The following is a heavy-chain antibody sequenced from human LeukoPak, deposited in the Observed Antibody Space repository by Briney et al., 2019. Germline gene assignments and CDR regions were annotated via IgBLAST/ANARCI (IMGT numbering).Heavy chain of an antibody. CDR2: IIPIFGTA. CDR3: AREQDMDTAMVTGSYYYYYYMDV. J-gene: IGHJ6*03. CDR1: GGTFSSYA. V-gene: IGHV1-69*05. D-gene: IGHD5-18*01. Sequence: ASVKVSCKASGGTFSSYAISWVRQAPGQGLEWMGRIIPIFGTANYAQKFRGRVTITTDESTSTAYMELSSLRSEDTAVYYCAREQDMDTAMVTGSYYYYYYMDVWGKGTTVTVSS.